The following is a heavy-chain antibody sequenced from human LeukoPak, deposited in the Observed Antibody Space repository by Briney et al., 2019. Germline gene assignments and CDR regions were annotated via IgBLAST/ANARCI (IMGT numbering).Heavy chain of an antibody. J-gene: IGHJ3*02. D-gene: IGHD4-17*01. CDR2: IYYSGST. Sequence: SETVSLTCTVSGGSISSYYWSWNRQPPGKGLEWIGYIYYSGSTNYNPSLKSRVTISVDTSKNQFSLKLSSVTAADTAVYYCARGFDYGDSLDAFDIWGQGTMVTVSS. CDR3: ARGFDYGDSLDAFDI. CDR1: GGSISSYY. V-gene: IGHV4-59*01.